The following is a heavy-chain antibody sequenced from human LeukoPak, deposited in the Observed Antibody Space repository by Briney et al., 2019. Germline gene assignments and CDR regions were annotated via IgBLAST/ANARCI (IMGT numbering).Heavy chain of an antibody. D-gene: IGHD2-2*01. J-gene: IGHJ6*03. Sequence: PGRSLRLSCTASGFAFGDYAMSWFRQAPGKGLEWGGFVRSTSYGGATDYAASVKGRFTISRDDPKSIAYLLMNSLKTEDTAVYYCTRLRQDCSRNSCYYYFYYYYMDVWGKGTTVTVSS. CDR2: VRSTSYGGAT. CDR1: GFAFGDYA. V-gene: IGHV3-49*03. CDR3: TRLRQDCSRNSCYYYFYYYYMDV.